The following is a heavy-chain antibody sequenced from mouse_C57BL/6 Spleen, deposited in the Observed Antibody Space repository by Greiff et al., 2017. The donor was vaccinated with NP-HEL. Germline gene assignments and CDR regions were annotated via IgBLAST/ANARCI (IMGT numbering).Heavy chain of an antibody. CDR1: GFTFSSYA. D-gene: IGHD1-1*01. V-gene: IGHV5-4*01. CDR2: ISDGGSYT. Sequence: EVKVVESGGGLVKPGGSLKLSCAASGFTFSSYAMSWVRQTPEKRLEWVATISDGGSYTYYPDNVKGRFTISRDNAKNNLYLQMSHLKSEDTAMYYCAREPNYYGSSLYYFDYWGQGTTLTVSS. J-gene: IGHJ2*01. CDR3: AREPNYYGSSLYYFDY.